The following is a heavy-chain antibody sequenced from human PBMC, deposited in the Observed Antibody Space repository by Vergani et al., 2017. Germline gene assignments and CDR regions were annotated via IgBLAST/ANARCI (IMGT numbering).Heavy chain of an antibody. V-gene: IGHV1-69*06. CDR2: IIPIFGTA. CDR3: AGERLRYDSSGYRGGNWFDP. D-gene: IGHD3-22*01. CDR1: GGTFSSYA. J-gene: IGHJ5*02. Sequence: QVQLVQSGAEVKKPGSSVKVSCKASGGTFSSYAISWVRQAPGQGLEWMGGIIPIFGTANYAQKFQGRVTITADKSTSTAYMELSSLRSEDTAVYYCAGERLRYDSSGYRGGNWFDPWGQGTLVTVSS.